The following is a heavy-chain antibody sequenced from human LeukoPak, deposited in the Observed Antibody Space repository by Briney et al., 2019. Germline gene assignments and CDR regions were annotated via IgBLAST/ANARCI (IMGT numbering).Heavy chain of an antibody. Sequence: SETLSLTCTVSGGSISSYYWSWIRQPPGKGLEWIGYIYYSGSTNYNPSLKSRVTISVDTSKNQFSLKLSSVTAADTAVYYCARVESTVTTLDDAFDIWGQGTMVTVSS. CDR2: IYYSGST. CDR3: ARVESTVTTLDDAFDI. V-gene: IGHV4-59*12. CDR1: GGSISSYY. J-gene: IGHJ3*02. D-gene: IGHD4-17*01.